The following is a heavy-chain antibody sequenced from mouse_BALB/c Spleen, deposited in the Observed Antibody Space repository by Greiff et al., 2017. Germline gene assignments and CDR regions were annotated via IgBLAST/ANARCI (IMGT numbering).Heavy chain of an antibody. CDR3: ARQGVYGNYPYAMDY. J-gene: IGHJ4*01. CDR1: GYTFTSYY. CDR2: IYPGNVNT. D-gene: IGHD2-10*02. V-gene: IGHV1S56*01. Sequence: VQLQQSGPELVKPGASVRISCKASGYTFTSYYIHWVKQRPGQGLEWIGWIYPGNVNTKYNEKFKGKATLTADKSSSTAYMQLSSLTSEDSAVYFCARQGVYGNYPYAMDYWGQGTSVTVSS.